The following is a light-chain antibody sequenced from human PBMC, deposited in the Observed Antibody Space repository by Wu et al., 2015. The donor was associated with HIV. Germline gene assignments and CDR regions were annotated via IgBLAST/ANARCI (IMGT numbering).Light chain of an antibody. CDR1: QSISSY. J-gene: IGKJ1*01. Sequence: DIQMTQSPSSLSASVGDRVTITCRASQSISSYLNWYQQKPRKAPKLLIYAASILQSGVPSRFSGSGSGTDFTLTISSLQPEDFATYSCQQSYNYPPWTFGQGTKVEIK. V-gene: IGKV1-39*01. CDR3: QQSYNYPPWT. CDR2: AAS.